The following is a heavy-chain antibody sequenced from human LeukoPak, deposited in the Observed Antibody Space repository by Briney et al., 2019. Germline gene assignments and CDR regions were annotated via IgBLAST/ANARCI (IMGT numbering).Heavy chain of an antibody. J-gene: IGHJ4*02. D-gene: IGHD3-10*01. CDR2: VSNSGDT. CDR3: ARVQKGWFGELFDS. Sequence: GGSLRLSCAASGFTFSNYDMPWVRQATGKGLEWVSGVSNSGDTYYPGSVKGRFTISGENAKNSLYLQMNSLRAGDTAVYYCARVQKGWFGELFDSWGQGTLVTVSS. V-gene: IGHV3-13*01. CDR1: GFTFSNYD.